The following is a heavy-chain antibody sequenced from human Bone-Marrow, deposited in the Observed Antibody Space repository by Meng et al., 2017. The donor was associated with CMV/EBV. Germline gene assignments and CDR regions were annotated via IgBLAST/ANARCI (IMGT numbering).Heavy chain of an antibody. CDR1: GGTFSSCA. J-gene: IGHJ4*02. CDR3: AGGNRVEMATSSLPGPYELDY. V-gene: IGHV1-69*10. D-gene: IGHD5-24*01. CDR2: IIPILGIA. Sequence: SVKVSCKASGGTFSSCAISWVRQAPGQGLEWMGGIIPILGIANYAQKFQGRVTITADKSTSTAYMELSSLRSEDTAVYYCAGGNRVEMATSSLPGPYELDYWGQGTPVTVSS.